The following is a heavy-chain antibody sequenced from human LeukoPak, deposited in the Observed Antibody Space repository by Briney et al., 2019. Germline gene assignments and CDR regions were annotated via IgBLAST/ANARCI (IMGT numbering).Heavy chain of an antibody. Sequence: GGSLRLSCAASGFTFSSYGMHWVRQAPGKGLEWVAVMGYDGRNIFYADSVKGRFTISRDNSKNTLYLQMNSLRAEDTAVYYCAKRDSNGWYYFDYWGQGTLVTVSS. CDR3: AKRDSNGWYYFDY. J-gene: IGHJ4*02. V-gene: IGHV3-33*06. D-gene: IGHD6-19*01. CDR2: MGYDGRNI. CDR1: GFTFSSYG.